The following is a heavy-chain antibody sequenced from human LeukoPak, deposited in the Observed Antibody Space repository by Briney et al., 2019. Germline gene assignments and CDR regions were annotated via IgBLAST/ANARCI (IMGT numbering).Heavy chain of an antibody. CDR1: GSTFSSYW. J-gene: IGHJ3*02. CDR3: ARDRGYSYGSADDAFDI. D-gene: IGHD5-18*01. Sequence: PGGSLRLSCAASGSTFSSYWMSWVRQAPGKGLEWVANIKQDGSEKYYVDSVKGRFTISRDNAKNSLYLQMNSLRAEDTAVYYCARDRGYSYGSADDAFDIWGQGTMVTVSS. V-gene: IGHV3-7*01. CDR2: IKQDGSEK.